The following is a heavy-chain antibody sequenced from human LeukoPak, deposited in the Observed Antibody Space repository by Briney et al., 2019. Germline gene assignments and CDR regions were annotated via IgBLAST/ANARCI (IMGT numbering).Heavy chain of an antibody. D-gene: IGHD2-2*01. CDR2: IYPGDSDT. CDR1: GYTFTSYW. CDR3: ARGLYCSSTSCYGFDY. J-gene: IGHJ4*02. V-gene: IGHV5-51*01. Sequence: GESLKISCKGSGYTFTSYWIGWVRQMPGKGLEWMGIIYPGDSDTRYSPSFQGQVTISADKSISTAYLQWSSLKASDTAMYYCARGLYCSSTSCYGFDYWGQGTLVTVSS.